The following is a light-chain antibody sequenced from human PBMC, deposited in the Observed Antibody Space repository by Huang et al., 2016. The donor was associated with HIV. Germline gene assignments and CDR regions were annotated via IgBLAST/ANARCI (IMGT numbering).Light chain of an antibody. J-gene: IGKJ1*01. CDR2: GAS. Sequence: VMTQSPATLPVSPGERATLSCRARQSVNNNLAWYQEKPGQTPGLVLYGASTRATDVPASLSGSESGTNFPLIIDSLQSEDFAVYFCHQYDQWPRTFGQGTKVEVK. CDR3: HQYDQWPRT. CDR1: QSVNNN. V-gene: IGKV3-15*01.